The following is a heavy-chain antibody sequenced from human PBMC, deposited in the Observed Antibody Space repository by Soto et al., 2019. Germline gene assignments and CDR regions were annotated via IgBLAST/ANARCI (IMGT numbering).Heavy chain of an antibody. D-gene: IGHD1-26*01. J-gene: IGHJ4*02. V-gene: IGHV3-53*01. CDR1: GVTVSSDY. Sequence: HPGGSLRLSCAASGVTVSSDYMSWVRQAPGKGLECVSIIYSGGNTNYADSVKGRFAISRDNSKSTLYLQMNNLRAEDTARYYCARVGPLVGRPFDSWGQGALVTVSS. CDR2: IYSGGNT. CDR3: ARVGPLVGRPFDS.